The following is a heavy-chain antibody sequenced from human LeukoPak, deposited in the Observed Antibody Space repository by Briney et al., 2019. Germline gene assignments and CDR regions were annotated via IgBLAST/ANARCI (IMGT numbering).Heavy chain of an antibody. CDR3: AGDGYVWGSYRFDY. J-gene: IGHJ4*02. CDR1: GFTFSSYG. Sequence: GGSLRLSCAASGFTFSSYGMHWVRQAPGKGLEWVAVIWYDGSNKYYADSVKGRFTISRDNSKNTLYLQMNSLRAEDTAVYYCAGDGYVWGSYRFDYWGQGTLVTVSS. CDR2: IWYDGSNK. D-gene: IGHD3-16*02. V-gene: IGHV3-33*01.